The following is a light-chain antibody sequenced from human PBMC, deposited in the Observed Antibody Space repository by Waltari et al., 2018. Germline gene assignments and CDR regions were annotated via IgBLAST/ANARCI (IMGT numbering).Light chain of an antibody. V-gene: IGLV2-11*01. CDR1: SSDVGGYNY. CDR2: DVS. J-gene: IGLJ2*01. CDR3: CSYAGSYTGV. Sequence: QSALTQPRPVSGSPGQSVTISCTGTSSDVGGYNYVPWYQQHPGKAPKLMISDVSKRPSGVPDRFSGSKSGNTASLTISGLQAEDEADYHCCSYAGSYTGVFGGGTKLTVL.